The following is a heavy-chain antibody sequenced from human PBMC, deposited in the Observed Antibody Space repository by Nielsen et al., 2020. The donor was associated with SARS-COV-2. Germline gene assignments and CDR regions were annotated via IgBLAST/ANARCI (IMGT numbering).Heavy chain of an antibody. CDR1: GFTFDDYA. CDR2: ISWNSGSI. CDR3: AFQPVAGKDY. V-gene: IGHV3-9*01. D-gene: IGHD6-19*01. J-gene: IGHJ4*02. Sequence: GGSLRLSCAASGFTFDDYAMHWVRQAPGKGLEWVSGISWNSGSIGYADSVKGRFTISRDNAKNSLYLQMNSLRAEDTALNYCAFQPVAGKDYWGQGTLVTVSS.